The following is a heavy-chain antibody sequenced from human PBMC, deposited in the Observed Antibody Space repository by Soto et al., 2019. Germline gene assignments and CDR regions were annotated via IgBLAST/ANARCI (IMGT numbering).Heavy chain of an antibody. J-gene: IGHJ6*03. CDR3: ARCYGSGSSPYYMDV. V-gene: IGHV4-34*01. Sequence: QVQLQQWGAGLLKPSETLSLTCAVYGGSFSGYYWSWIRQPPGKGLEWIGEINHSGSTNYNPSLKSRVTISVDTSKNQFSLKLSSVTAADTAVYYGARCYGSGSSPYYMDVWGKGTTVTVSS. CDR1: GGSFSGYY. D-gene: IGHD3-10*01. CDR2: INHSGST.